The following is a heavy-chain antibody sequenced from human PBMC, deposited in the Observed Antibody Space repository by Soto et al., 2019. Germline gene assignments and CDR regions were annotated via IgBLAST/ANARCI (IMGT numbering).Heavy chain of an antibody. D-gene: IGHD2-8*01. CDR3: AKNGQPPYYYYGMDV. V-gene: IGHV1-18*01. Sequence: QGQLVQSGPEVKKPGASVKVSSKTSGYTFSRYAISWVRQAPGQGLEWMGWISGYNGDTNYAQKVQGRVTMTIDTSTYTAYMELRSLTSDDTAIYYCAKNGQPPYYYYGMDVWGQGTTVTVYS. CDR1: GYTFSRYA. CDR2: ISGYNGDT. J-gene: IGHJ6*02.